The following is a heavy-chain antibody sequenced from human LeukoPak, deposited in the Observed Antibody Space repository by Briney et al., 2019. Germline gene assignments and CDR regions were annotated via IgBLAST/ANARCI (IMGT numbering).Heavy chain of an antibody. CDR3: ARVIFVAAAFDY. CDR1: GYTFTSYD. V-gene: IGHV1-2*02. Sequence: ASVKVSCKASGYTFTSYDINWVRQATGQGLEWMGWMNPNSGGTNYAQKFQGRVTMTRDTSISTAYMELSRLRSDDTAVYYCARVIFVAAAFDYWGQGTLVTVSS. CDR2: MNPNSGGT. J-gene: IGHJ4*02. D-gene: IGHD6-19*01.